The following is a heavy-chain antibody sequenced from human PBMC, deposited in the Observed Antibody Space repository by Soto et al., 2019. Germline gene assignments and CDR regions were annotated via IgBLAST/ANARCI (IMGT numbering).Heavy chain of an antibody. V-gene: IGHV1-69*01. CDR1: GGTFSSYA. CDR2: IIPIFGTE. D-gene: IGHD4-17*01. CDR3: ARDLLRRRWFDH. Sequence: QVQLVQSGAEVKKPGSSVKVSCKAAGGTFSSYAISWVRQAPGQGLEWMGGIIPIFGTENYAQKFQGRVTITADESTSTAYMALSILRSEDTAVYYCARDLLRRRWFDHWGQGTLVTVSS. J-gene: IGHJ5*02.